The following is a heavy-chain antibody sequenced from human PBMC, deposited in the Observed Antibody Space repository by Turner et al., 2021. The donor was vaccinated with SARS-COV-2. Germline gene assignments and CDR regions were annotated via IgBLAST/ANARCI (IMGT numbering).Heavy chain of an antibody. D-gene: IGHD1-7*01. Sequence: QVQLVESGGGVVQPGRSLRLACAASGFTFGSYGMHWVRQAPGKGVEWVAVIWYAGSYKYYADSVEGRFTISRDNSKNTLYLQMNSLRAEDTALYYCARDGGTGTTFPFFDYWGQGTLVTVSS. CDR3: ARDGGTGTTFPFFDY. J-gene: IGHJ4*02. V-gene: IGHV3-33*01. CDR1: GFTFGSYG. CDR2: IWYAGSYK.